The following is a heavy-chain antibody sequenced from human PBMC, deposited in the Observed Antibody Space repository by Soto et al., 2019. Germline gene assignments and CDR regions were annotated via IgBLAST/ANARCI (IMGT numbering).Heavy chain of an antibody. V-gene: IGHV4-4*07. CDR1: GGSISSYY. CDR2: IYTSGST. CDR3: ARCDSRGLGYYYYGMDV. Sequence: SETLSLTCTVSGGSISSYYWSWIRQPAGKGLEWIGRIYTSGSTNYNPSLKSRVTMSVDTSKNQFSLKLSSVTAADTAVYYCARCDSRGLGYYYYGMDVWGQGTTVTVSS. J-gene: IGHJ6*02. D-gene: IGHD6-13*01.